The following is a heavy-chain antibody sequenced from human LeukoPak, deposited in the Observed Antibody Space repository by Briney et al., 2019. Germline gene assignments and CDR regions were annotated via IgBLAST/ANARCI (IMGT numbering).Heavy chain of an antibody. CDR2: INSDGSST. D-gene: IGHD2-2*01. J-gene: IGHJ5*02. CDR3: SRGGYCSSTSCYPGYNWFDP. V-gene: IGHV3-74*01. Sequence: GGSLGLSCAASGFTFSSYWMHWVRQAPGKGLVCVSRINSDGSSTSYADSVKGRFTISRDNAKNTLYLQMNSLRAEDTAVYYCSRGGYCSSTSCYPGYNWFDPWGQGTLVTVSS. CDR1: GFTFSSYW.